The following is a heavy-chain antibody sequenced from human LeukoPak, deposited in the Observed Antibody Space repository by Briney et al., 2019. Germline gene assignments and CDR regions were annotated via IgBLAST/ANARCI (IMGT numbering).Heavy chain of an antibody. CDR3: ARDIWGSST. Sequence: SETLSLTCAVSGASISSGGYSWSWIRQPPGKGLEWIGCIYHTGSTHYNPSLKSRVTMSVDTSKNQFSLNLNSVTAADTAVYYCARDIWGSSTWGQETLVTVSS. CDR2: IYHTGST. V-gene: IGHV4-30-2*01. CDR1: GASISSGGYS. J-gene: IGHJ5*02. D-gene: IGHD3-16*01.